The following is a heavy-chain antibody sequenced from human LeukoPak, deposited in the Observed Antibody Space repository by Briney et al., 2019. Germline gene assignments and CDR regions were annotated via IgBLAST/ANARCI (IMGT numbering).Heavy chain of an antibody. Sequence: SETLSLTCTVSGGSISSSSYYWGWIRQPPGRGLDWIGTNYYAGGTYYSPSLKSRVTISVDTSKNQFSLRLSSVTAADTAVYYCAREFGGSEYYYYGMDVWGQGTTVTVSS. J-gene: IGHJ6*02. D-gene: IGHD3-10*01. V-gene: IGHV4-39*02. CDR3: AREFGGSEYYYYGMDV. CDR2: NYYAGGT. CDR1: GGSISSSSYY.